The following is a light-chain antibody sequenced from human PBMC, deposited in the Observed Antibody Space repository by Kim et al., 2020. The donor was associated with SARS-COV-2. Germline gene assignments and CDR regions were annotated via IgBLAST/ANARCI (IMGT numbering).Light chain of an antibody. CDR1: QDINNY. V-gene: IGKV1-33*01. CDR2: DAS. Sequence: VGDRVTITCQASQDINNYLNWYQQKPGKAPKLLIYDASNLETGVPSRFSGSGSGTDFTFTISSLQPEDIATYYCQQYHSLPRALTFGGGTKVEIK. CDR3: QQYHSLPRALT. J-gene: IGKJ4*01.